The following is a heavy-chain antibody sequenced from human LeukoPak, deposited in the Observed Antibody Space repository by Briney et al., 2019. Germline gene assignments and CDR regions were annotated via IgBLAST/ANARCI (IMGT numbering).Heavy chain of an antibody. CDR2: VYYSGST. Sequence: SETLSLTCTVSGASVRSHYCNWVRQSPEKGLEWIGYVYYSGSTNYNPSLKSPVTISLDTSKNQFSLKLSSVTAADTAVYYCARVGCSGGSCYLGVWGQGTLVTVSS. CDR3: ARVGCSGGSCYLGV. V-gene: IGHV4-59*02. J-gene: IGHJ4*02. D-gene: IGHD2-15*01. CDR1: GASVRSHY.